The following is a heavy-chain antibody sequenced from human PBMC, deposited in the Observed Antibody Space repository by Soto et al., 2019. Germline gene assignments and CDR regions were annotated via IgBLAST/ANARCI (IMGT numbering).Heavy chain of an antibody. CDR2: ISGSGGGT. V-gene: IGHV3-23*01. CDR1: GFTFSSYA. J-gene: IGHJ3*01. CDR3: AKSRGSGSYFNPSEAFDF. D-gene: IGHD3-10*01. Sequence: VQLLDSGGGLVQPGGSLRLSCAASGFTFSSYAMSWVRQAPGKGLEWVSSISGSGGGTYYADSVKGRFTISRDNSKNTLSLQMNSLRAEDTAVYYCAKSRGSGSYFNPSEAFDFWGQGTMVTVSS.